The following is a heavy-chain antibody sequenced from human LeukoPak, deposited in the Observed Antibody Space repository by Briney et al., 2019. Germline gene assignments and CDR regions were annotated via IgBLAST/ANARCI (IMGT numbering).Heavy chain of an antibody. CDR2: IRYDGSNK. CDR1: GFTFSSNG. V-gene: IGHV3-30*02. J-gene: IGHJ5*02. CDR3: AKDYSKTSYYGSGTYYRPNWFDP. Sequence: QPGGSLRLSCAASGFTFSSNGMHWVRQAPGKGLEWVAFIRYDGSNKYYADSVKGRFTISRDNSKNTLYLQMNSLRAEDTAVYYCAKDYSKTSYYGSGTYYRPNWFDPWGQGTLVTVSS. D-gene: IGHD3-10*01.